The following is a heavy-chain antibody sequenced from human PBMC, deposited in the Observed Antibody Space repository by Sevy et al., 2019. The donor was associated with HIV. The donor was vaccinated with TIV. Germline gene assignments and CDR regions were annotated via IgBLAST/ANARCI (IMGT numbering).Heavy chain of an antibody. D-gene: IGHD3-10*01. CDR3: ARDRRHHGSGKYYDLPDY. CDR1: GYTFTGFY. J-gene: IGHJ4*02. V-gene: IGHV1-2*02. Sequence: ASVKVSCKASGYTFTGFYIHWVRHVPGQGLEWMGWINPSSGGTKYAQKFHDRVTMTRDTSITTAYMELRRLRSDDTAIYYCARDRRHHGSGKYYDLPDYWGQGTLVTVSS. CDR2: INPSSGGT.